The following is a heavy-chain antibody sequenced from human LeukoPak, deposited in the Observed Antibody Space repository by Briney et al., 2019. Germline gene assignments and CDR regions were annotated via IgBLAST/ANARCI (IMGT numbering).Heavy chain of an antibody. V-gene: IGHV1-46*01. D-gene: IGHD3-10*01. J-gene: IGHJ4*02. CDR3: ASQFAMVRGVIAY. CDR1: GYAFTSYY. CDR2: INPSGGST. Sequence: GASVKVSCKASGYAFTSYYMHWVRQAPGQGLEWMGIINPSGGSTSYAQKFQGRVTMTRDTSTSTVYMELSSLRSEDTAVYYCASQFAMVRGVIAYWGQGTLVTVSS.